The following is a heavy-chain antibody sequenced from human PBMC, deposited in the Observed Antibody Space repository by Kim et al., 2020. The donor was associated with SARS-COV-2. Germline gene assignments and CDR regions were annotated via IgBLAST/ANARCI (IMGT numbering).Heavy chain of an antibody. Sequence: KSRVTILVDTSKNQFSLKLSAVTAADTAVYYCARGGTGGYVDWLLTRPFDYWGQGTLVTVSS. D-gene: IGHD3-9*01. CDR3: ARGGTGGYVDWLLTRPFDY. V-gene: IGHV4-34*01. J-gene: IGHJ4*02.